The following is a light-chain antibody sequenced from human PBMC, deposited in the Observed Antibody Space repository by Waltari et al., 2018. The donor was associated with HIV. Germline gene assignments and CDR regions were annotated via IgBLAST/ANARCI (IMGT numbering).Light chain of an antibody. J-gene: IGLJ1*01. CDR2: EVS. CDR1: SSAVGGYNY. V-gene: IGLV2-14*01. Sequence: QSALTQPASVSGSPGQSITISCTGTSSAVGGYNYVSCYQQHPGKAPKLMIYEVSNRPSGVSNRFSGSKSGNTASLTISGLQAEDEADYYCSSYTSSSTSHVFGTGTKVTVL. CDR3: SSYTSSSTSHV.